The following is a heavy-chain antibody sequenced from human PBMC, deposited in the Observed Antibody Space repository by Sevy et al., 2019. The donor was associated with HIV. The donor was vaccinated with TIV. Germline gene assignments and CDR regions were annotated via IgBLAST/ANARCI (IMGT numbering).Heavy chain of an antibody. Sequence: ASVKVSCKASGYTFTGYYMHWVRQAPGQGLEWMGWINPNSGGTNYAQRFQGRVTMTRDTSISTAYMELNRLRSDDTAVYYCARAPAAGTVDYWGQGTLVTVSS. J-gene: IGHJ4*02. CDR2: INPNSGGT. CDR3: ARAPAAGTVDY. D-gene: IGHD6-13*01. CDR1: GYTFTGYY. V-gene: IGHV1-2*02.